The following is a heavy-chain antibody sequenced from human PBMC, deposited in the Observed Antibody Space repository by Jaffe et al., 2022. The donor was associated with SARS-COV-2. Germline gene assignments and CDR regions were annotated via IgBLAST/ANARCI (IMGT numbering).Heavy chain of an antibody. Sequence: QVQLVQSGAEVKKPGSSVKVSCKASGGTFSSYAISWVRQAPGQGLEWMGGIIPIFGTANYAQKFQGRVTITADESTSTAYMELSSLRSEDTAVYYCARDNRRITGTTTRPYYFDYWGQGTLVTVSS. V-gene: IGHV1-69*01. CDR1: GGTFSSYA. CDR3: ARDNRRITGTTTRPYYFDY. J-gene: IGHJ4*02. D-gene: IGHD1-7*01. CDR2: IIPIFGTA.